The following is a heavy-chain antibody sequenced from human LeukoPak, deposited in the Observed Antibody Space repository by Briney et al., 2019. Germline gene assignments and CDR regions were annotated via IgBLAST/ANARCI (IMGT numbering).Heavy chain of an antibody. J-gene: IGHJ4*02. Sequence: PGGSLRLSCAASGFTFSSYGMHWVRQAPGKGLEGVAFIRYDVSNKYYADSVKGRFTISRDNSKNTLYLQMNSLRAKDTAVYYCANDLGYCTNGVCGYFDYWGQGTLVTVSS. CDR3: ANDLGYCTNGVCGYFDY. D-gene: IGHD2-8*01. V-gene: IGHV3-30*02. CDR2: IRYDVSNK. CDR1: GFTFSSYG.